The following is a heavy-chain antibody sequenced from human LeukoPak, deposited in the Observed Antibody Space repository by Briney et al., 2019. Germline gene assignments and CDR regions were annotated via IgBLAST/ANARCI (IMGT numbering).Heavy chain of an antibody. CDR2: INNDGSST. CDR3: ARETPDSSGWD. V-gene: IGHV3-74*01. J-gene: IGHJ4*02. D-gene: IGHD6-19*01. Sequence: GGSLRLSCAASGFTFSSYWMHWVRQAPGKGLVWVSRINNDGSSTSYADSVKGRFTISRDNAKKSLYLQMNSLRAEDTAVYYCARETPDSSGWDWGQGTLVTVSS. CDR1: GFTFSSYW.